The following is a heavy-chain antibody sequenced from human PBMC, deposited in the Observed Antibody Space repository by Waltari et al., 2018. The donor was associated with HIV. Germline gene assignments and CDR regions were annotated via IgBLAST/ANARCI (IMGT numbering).Heavy chain of an antibody. CDR1: GLNFDDYA. D-gene: IGHD5-12*01. V-gene: IGHV3-9*03. CDR3: ARDSRGFRGYEGNWFDP. CDR2: ISWSSNGL. Sequence: EVQLVESGGGLVQPGRSLRLTCTTSGLNFDDYAMHLIRQAPGKGREWVAGISWSSNGLGYAESVRGRFTISRDNAKNSLYLQMDSLRAEDMALYYCARDSRGFRGYEGNWFDPWGQGTLVTVSS. J-gene: IGHJ5*02.